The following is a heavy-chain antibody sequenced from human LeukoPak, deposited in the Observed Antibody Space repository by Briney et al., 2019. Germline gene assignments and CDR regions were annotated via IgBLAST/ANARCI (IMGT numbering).Heavy chain of an antibody. CDR2: ISGSGGSA. CDR1: GFTFSNYA. V-gene: IGHV3-23*01. Sequence: PGGCLRLSCAASGFTFSNYAMTWVRQAPGKGLEWVSTISGSGGSAYYAHSVKGRFTITRDNSKNTLYLQINSLTAEDTAVYYCAKAVGIYYFDYWGQGTLVTVSS. D-gene: IGHD2-15*01. J-gene: IGHJ4*02. CDR3: AKAVGIYYFDY.